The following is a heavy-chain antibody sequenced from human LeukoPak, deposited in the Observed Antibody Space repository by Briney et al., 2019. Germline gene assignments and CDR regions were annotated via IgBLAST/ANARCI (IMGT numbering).Heavy chain of an antibody. CDR1: GFTFSSYP. CDR3: ARGRATIPYYYYYMDV. CDR2: ISSNGGST. J-gene: IGHJ6*03. D-gene: IGHD5-12*01. V-gene: IGHV3-64*01. Sequence: GGSLRFSCEASGFTFSSYPMHWVRQAPGKGLKYVSAISSNGGSTYYANFVKGRFTISRDNSKNTLYLQMGSLRAEDMAVYYCARGRATIPYYYYYMDVWGKGTTVTISS.